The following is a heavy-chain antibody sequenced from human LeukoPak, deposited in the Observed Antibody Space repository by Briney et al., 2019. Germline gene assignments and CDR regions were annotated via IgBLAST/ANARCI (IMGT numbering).Heavy chain of an antibody. CDR2: IYYSGST. Sequence: SETLYLTCTGSGGSISSYYWRWIRQAPGKGLEWIGNIYYSGSTNYNPSLKSRVTISVDTSENQFSLKLSYVPAADAAGHYCTGGSIAYYYMDVLGKGTTVTISS. CDR3: TGGSIAYYYMDV. CDR1: GGSISSYY. V-gene: IGHV4-59*01. D-gene: IGHD3-16*01. J-gene: IGHJ6*03.